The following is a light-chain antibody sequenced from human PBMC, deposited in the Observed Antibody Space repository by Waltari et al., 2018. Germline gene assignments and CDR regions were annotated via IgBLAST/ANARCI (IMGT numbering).Light chain of an antibody. Sequence: QSALTQPASVSGSPGQSITISCTGTSSDVGRYDLVSWYQQHPGKAPKRMIYDVTKRPSGVSSRFSASKSGNTASLTISGLQSEDEADYSCSSYRSSTTPIPVFGGGTKLTVL. J-gene: IGLJ2*01. CDR3: SSYRSSTTPIPV. CDR2: DVT. V-gene: IGLV2-14*02. CDR1: SSDVGRYDL.